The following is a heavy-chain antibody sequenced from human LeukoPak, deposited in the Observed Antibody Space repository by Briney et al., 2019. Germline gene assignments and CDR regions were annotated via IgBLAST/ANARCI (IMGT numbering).Heavy chain of an antibody. D-gene: IGHD1-1*01. Sequence: SGGSLRLSCAASGFTFSSYWMYWVRQAPGKGLVWVSRINSDGSYTSYADSVKGRFTFSRDNAKNTLYLQMNSLRAEDTAVYYCARGPTGAADYWGQGTLVTVSS. CDR3: ARGPTGAADY. V-gene: IGHV3-74*01. CDR2: INSDGSYT. J-gene: IGHJ4*02. CDR1: GFTFSSYW.